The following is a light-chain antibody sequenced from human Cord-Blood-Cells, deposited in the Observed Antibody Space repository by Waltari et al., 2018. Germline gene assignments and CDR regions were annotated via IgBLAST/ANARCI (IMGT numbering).Light chain of an antibody. CDR3: QQSYSTPRT. Sequence: DIQMTQSPSSLSASVGDRFSITCRASQSISSYFNWYQQKPGKAPKLLIYAASSLQSGVPSRFSGSGSGTDFTRTISSLQPEDFATYYCQQSYSTPRTFGQGTKVEIK. V-gene: IGKV1-39*01. J-gene: IGKJ1*01. CDR1: QSISSY. CDR2: AAS.